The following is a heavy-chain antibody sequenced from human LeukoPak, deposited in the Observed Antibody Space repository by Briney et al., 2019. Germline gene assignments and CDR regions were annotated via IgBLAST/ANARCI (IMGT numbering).Heavy chain of an antibody. Sequence: GGSLRLSCAASGFTFSSYAMSWVRQAPGKGLEWVSSVSGGGGITYYADSVKGRFTISRDNSKNTLYLQMNSLRAEDTAVYYCASIVGAGGSWGQGTLVTVSS. J-gene: IGHJ4*02. V-gene: IGHV3-23*01. CDR2: VSGGGGIT. CDR3: ASIVGAGGS. D-gene: IGHD1-26*01. CDR1: GFTFSSYA.